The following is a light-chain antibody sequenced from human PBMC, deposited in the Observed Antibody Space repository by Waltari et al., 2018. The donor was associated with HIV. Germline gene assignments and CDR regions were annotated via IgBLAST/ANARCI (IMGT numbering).Light chain of an antibody. CDR2: DVT. CDR1: SADVRTYNY. V-gene: IGLV2-14*03. CDR3: GSYTSSSTFV. J-gene: IGLJ1*01. Sequence: QSALIQPVAVSGSPGLSITISCTGTSADVRTYNYVSWYQQYHGEVPPLIIYDVTNRPSGISNRFSGSKSGYTASLTISGLRTEDEADYFCGSYTSSSTFVFGTGTRVSVL.